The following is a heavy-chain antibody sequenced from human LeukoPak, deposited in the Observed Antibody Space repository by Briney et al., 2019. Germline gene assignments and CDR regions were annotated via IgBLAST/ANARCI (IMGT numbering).Heavy chain of an antibody. J-gene: IGHJ4*02. D-gene: IGHD3-3*01. Sequence: SQTLSLTCAVSGGSISSGGYSWSWIRQPPGKGLEWIGYIYHSGSTYHNPSLKGRVTISVDRSKNQFSLKLSSVTAADTAVYYCARGGFAYPLDYWGQGTLVTVSS. V-gene: IGHV4-30-2*01. CDR3: ARGGFAYPLDY. CDR2: IYHSGST. CDR1: GGSISSGGYS.